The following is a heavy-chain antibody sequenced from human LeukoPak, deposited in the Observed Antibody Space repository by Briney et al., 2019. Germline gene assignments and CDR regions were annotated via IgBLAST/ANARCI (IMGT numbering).Heavy chain of an antibody. V-gene: IGHV4-4*07. CDR2: IYTSGST. CDR1: GGSLSSEY. CDR3: RATYYDSSGYYYGFDY. Sequence: SETLSLTCTVSGGSLSSEYWSWIRQPAGKGLEWIGRIYTSGSTNYNPSLKSRVTMSVDTSKNQFSLKLSSVTAADTAVYYCRATYYDSSGYYYGFDYWGQGTLVTVSS. J-gene: IGHJ4*02. D-gene: IGHD3-22*01.